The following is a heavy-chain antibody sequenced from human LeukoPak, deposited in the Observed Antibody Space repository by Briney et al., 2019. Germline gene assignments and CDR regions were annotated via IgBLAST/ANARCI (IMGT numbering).Heavy chain of an antibody. D-gene: IGHD4-17*01. CDR3: ARGARRVTTVPPRAFDI. J-gene: IGHJ3*02. CDR2: INHSGST. CDR1: GGSISNGDHY. V-gene: IGHV4-34*01. Sequence: PSETLSLTCTVSGGSISNGDHYWSWIRQPPGKGLEWIGEINHSGSTNYNPSLKSRVTISVDTSKNQFSLKLSSVTAADTAVYYCARGARRVTTVPPRAFDIWGQGTMVTVSS.